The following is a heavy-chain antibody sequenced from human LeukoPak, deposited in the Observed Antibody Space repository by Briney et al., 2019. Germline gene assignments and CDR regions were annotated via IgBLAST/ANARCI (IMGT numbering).Heavy chain of an antibody. CDR3: AKGRLVVPAADAFDI. D-gene: IGHD2-2*01. CDR1: GFTFDGYA. J-gene: IGHJ3*02. V-gene: IGHV3-9*01. CDR2: ISWNSGSI. Sequence: GRSLRLSCAASGFTFDGYAMHWVRQAPGKGLEWVSGISWNSGSIGYADSVKGRFTISRDNAKNSLYLQMNSLRAEDTALYYCAKGRLVVPAADAFDIWGQGTMVTVSS.